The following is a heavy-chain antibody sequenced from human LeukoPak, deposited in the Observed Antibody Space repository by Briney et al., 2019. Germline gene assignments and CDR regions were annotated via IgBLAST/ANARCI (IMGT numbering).Heavy chain of an antibody. CDR3: VRDFLYAFDI. CDR2: IPTRGNTI. CDR1: GFTFSDYS. D-gene: IGHD2/OR15-2a*01. V-gene: IGHV3-48*01. Sequence: GGSLRLSCAASGFTFSDYSMNWVRQAPGKGLEWISFIPTRGNTIFYADSVKGRFTISRDNAKKSVYLQMSSLRAEDTAVYYCVRDFLYAFDIWGQGTMVTVSS. J-gene: IGHJ3*02.